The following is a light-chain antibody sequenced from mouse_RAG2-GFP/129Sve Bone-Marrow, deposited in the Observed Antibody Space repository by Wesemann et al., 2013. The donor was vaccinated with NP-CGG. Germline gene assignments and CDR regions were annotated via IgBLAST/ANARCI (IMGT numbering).Light chain of an antibody. CDR3: QQRSSYPPT. CDR1: SSVSSSY. CDR2: STS. Sequence: ASPGEKVTMTCSARSSVSSSYLYWYQQKPGSSPKLWIYSTSNLASGVPARFSGSGSGTSYSLTISRMEAEDAATYYCQQRSSYPPTFGAGTKLELK. V-gene: IGKV4-79*01. J-gene: IGKJ5*01.